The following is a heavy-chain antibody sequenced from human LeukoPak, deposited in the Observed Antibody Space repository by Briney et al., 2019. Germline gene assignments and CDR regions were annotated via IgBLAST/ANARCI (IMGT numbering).Heavy chain of an antibody. CDR3: ARVWYSYGYFDS. Sequence: AAVKVSCKASGYTFTGYYMHWVRQAPGQGLEWMGRINPNSGGTNYAQKFQGRVTMTRDTSISTAYMQLSRPRSDDTAVYYCARVWYSYGYFDSWGQGNLVTVSS. V-gene: IGHV1-2*06. CDR1: GYTFTGYY. CDR2: INPNSGGT. J-gene: IGHJ4*02. D-gene: IGHD5-18*01.